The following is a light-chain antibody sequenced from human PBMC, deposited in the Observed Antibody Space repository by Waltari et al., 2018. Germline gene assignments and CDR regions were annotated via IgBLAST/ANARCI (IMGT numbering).Light chain of an antibody. Sequence: NFMLTQPHSVSESPGKTVTISCTRDSGSIARNYVQGYQQRPGSAPSSVIYENNQRPSGVPDRFSGSIDTSSNSASLTISGLTTEDEAAYYCQSYDTSTVIFGGGTKLTVL. J-gene: IGLJ2*01. CDR1: SGSIARNY. CDR2: ENN. V-gene: IGLV6-57*03. CDR3: QSYDTSTVI.